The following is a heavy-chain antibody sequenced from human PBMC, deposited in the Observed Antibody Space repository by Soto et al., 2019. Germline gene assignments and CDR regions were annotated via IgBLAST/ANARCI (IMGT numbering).Heavy chain of an antibody. V-gene: IGHV1-69*13. D-gene: IGHD4-4*01. J-gene: IGHJ5*02. Sequence: SVKVSCKASGGTFSSYAISWVRQAPGQGLEWMGGIIPIFGTANYAQKFQGRVTITADESTSTAYMELSSLRSEDTDVYYCASDSNQYLNKYNWFDPWGQGTLVTVSS. CDR1: GGTFSSYA. CDR3: ASDSNQYLNKYNWFDP. CDR2: IIPIFGTA.